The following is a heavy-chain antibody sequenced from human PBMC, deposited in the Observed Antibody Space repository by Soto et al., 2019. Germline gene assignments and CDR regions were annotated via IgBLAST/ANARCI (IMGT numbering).Heavy chain of an antibody. Sequence: VQLVESGGGLVKPGRSLRLSCTASGFTFGDYAMSWFRQAPGKGLEWVGFIRSKDYGGTTEYAASVKGRFTISRDDSKSISYLQMNSLKTEDTAVYYCARVVFYEYCTNGVCMGPGFDYYYGMDVWGQGTTVTVSS. CDR2: IRSKDYGGTT. CDR3: ARVVFYEYCTNGVCMGPGFDYYYGMDV. J-gene: IGHJ6*02. CDR1: GFTFGDYA. D-gene: IGHD2-8*01. V-gene: IGHV3-49*05.